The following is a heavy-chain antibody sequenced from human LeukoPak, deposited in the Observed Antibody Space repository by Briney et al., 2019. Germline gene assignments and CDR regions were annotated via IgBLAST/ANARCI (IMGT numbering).Heavy chain of an antibody. CDR3: ARGIAARRSYYYYGMDV. CDR1: GYTFTSYA. V-gene: IGHV1-3*01. J-gene: IGHJ6*02. CDR2: INAGNGNT. D-gene: IGHD6-6*01. Sequence: ASVKVSCEASGYTFTSYAMHWVRQAPGQRLEWMGWINAGNGNTKYSQKFQGRVTITRDTSASTAYMELSSLRSEDTAVYYCARGIAARRSYYYYGMDVWGQGTTVTVSS.